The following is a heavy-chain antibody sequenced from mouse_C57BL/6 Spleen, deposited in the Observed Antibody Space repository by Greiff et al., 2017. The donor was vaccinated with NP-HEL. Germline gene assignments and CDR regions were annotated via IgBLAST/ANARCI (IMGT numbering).Heavy chain of an antibody. CDR1: GYTFTDYY. J-gene: IGHJ4*01. CDR2: INPYNGGT. D-gene: IGHD2-3*01. CDR3: ARSTTDGYYDAMDY. V-gene: IGHV1-19*01. Sequence: VQLQQSGPVLVKPGASVKMSCKASGYTFTDYYMNWVKQSHGKSLEWIGVINPYNGGTSYNQKFKGKATLTVDKSSSTAYMELNSLTSEDSAVYYCARSTTDGYYDAMDYWGQGTSVTVSS.